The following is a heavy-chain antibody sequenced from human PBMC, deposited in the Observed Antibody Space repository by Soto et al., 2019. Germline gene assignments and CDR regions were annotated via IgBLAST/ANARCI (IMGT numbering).Heavy chain of an antibody. Sequence: SETLSLTCTVSGGSISSYYWSWIRQPPGKGLEWIGYIYYSGSTNYNPSLKSRVTISVDTSKNQFSLKLSSVTAADTAMYYCARGAYSSSIGVYYYMDVWGKGTTVTVSS. CDR3: ARGAYSSSIGVYYYMDV. V-gene: IGHV4-59*08. J-gene: IGHJ6*03. CDR1: GGSISSYY. CDR2: IYYSGST. D-gene: IGHD6-6*01.